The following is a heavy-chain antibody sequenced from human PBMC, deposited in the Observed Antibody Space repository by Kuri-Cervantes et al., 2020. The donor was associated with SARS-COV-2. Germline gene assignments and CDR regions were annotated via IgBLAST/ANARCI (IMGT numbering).Heavy chain of an antibody. Sequence: GSLRLSCTVSGGSISSHYWSWIRQPPGKGLEWIGYIYYSGSTNYNPSLKCRVTISVDTSKNQFSLKLSSVTAADTAVYYCARSFTVRGAYFDYWGQGTLVTVSS. V-gene: IGHV4-59*11. CDR1: GGSISSHY. CDR2: IYYSGST. J-gene: IGHJ4*02. CDR3: ARSFTVRGAYFDY. D-gene: IGHD3-10*01.